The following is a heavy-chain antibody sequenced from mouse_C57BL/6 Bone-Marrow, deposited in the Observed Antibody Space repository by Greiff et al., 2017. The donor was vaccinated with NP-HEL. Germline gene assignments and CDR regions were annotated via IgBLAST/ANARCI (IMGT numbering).Heavy chain of an antibody. CDR1: GFNIKDYY. CDR2: IDPEDGDT. V-gene: IGHV14-1*01. Sequence: EVQLQQSGAELVRPGASVKLSCTASGFNIKDYYMHWVKQRPEQGLEWIGRIDPEDGDTEYAPKFQGKATMTADTSSNTAYLQLSSLTSEDTAVYYCTTPYYGSVHWYFDVWGTGTTVTVSS. J-gene: IGHJ1*03. CDR3: TTPYYGSVHWYFDV. D-gene: IGHD1-1*01.